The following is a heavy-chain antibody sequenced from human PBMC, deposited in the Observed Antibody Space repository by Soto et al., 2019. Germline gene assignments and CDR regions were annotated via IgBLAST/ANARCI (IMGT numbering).Heavy chain of an antibody. D-gene: IGHD3-3*01. J-gene: IGHJ4*02. Sequence: ASVKVSCKASGYTFTSYAMHWVRQAPGQRLEWMGWINAGNGNTKYSQKFQGRVTITRDTSASTAYMELSSLRSEDTAVYYCARGLRSGPDFDYWGQGTLVTVSS. CDR2: INAGNGNT. CDR1: GYTFTSYA. CDR3: ARGLRSGPDFDY. V-gene: IGHV1-3*01.